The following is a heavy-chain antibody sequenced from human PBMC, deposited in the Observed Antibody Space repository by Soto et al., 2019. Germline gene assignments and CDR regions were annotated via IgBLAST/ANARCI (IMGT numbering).Heavy chain of an antibody. CDR2: ISSSSSTI. Sequence: VQLVESGGGLVQPGGSLRLSCAASGFTFSSYSMNWVRQAPGKGLEWVSYISSSSSTIYYADSVKGRFTISRDNAKNSLYLQMNSLRAEDTAVYYCAREYDYIWGSYRYTPIDYWGQGTLVTVSS. D-gene: IGHD3-16*02. V-gene: IGHV3-48*01. J-gene: IGHJ4*02. CDR3: AREYDYIWGSYRYTPIDY. CDR1: GFTFSSYS.